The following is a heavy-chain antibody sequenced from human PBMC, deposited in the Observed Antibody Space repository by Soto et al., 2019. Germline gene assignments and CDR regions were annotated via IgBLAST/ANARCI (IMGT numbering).Heavy chain of an antibody. CDR3: ARVRGYYDSSGYLTDDSVPYGMDV. D-gene: IGHD3-22*01. J-gene: IGHJ6*02. Sequence: GASVKVSCKDSGYTFAGYYMQWVRQAPGQGLEWMGWINPNSGGTNYAQKFQGWVTMTRDTSISTAYMELSRLRSDDTAVYYCARVRGYYDSSGYLTDDSVPYGMDVWGQGTTVTVSS. CDR2: INPNSGGT. V-gene: IGHV1-2*04. CDR1: GYTFAGYY.